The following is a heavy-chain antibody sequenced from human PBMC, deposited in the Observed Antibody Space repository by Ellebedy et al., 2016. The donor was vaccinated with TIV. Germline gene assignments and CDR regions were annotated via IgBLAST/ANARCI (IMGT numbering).Heavy chain of an antibody. J-gene: IGHJ4*02. CDR2: ISGSGQNT. D-gene: IGHD3-22*01. CDR3: ARILTLYDRSGYVPHYFDY. V-gene: IGHV3-23*01. Sequence: GESLKISCAASGFTFNSYSMTWVRQAPGKGLEWVSSISGSGQNTYYADSVNGRFTISRDTSKDTLYLQMTRLRAEDTAVYYCARILTLYDRSGYVPHYFDYWGQGTLVTVSS. CDR1: GFTFNSYS.